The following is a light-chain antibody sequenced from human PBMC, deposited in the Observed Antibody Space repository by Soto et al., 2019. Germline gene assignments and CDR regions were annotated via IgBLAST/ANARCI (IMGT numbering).Light chain of an antibody. J-gene: IGKJ4*01. CDR2: GAS. CDR1: QSVTSTY. Sequence: EILLTQSPGTLSLSPGERATLSCRASQSVTSTYLAWYQQKPGQAPRLLIYGASNRATGIPDRFSGSGSGTDFTLIISRVEPEDFAVYYCQQYETSPLTFGEGTKVEIK. CDR3: QQYETSPLT. V-gene: IGKV3-20*01.